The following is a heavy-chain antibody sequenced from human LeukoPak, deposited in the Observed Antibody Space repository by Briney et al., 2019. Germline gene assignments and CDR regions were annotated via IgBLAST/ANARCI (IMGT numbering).Heavy chain of an antibody. CDR1: GGSFSGYY. CDR3: ARPPAYYDSSGYYPPYYYYYMDV. Sequence: PSETLSLTCAVYGGSFSGYYWSWIRQPPGKGLEWIGEINHSGSTNYNPSLKSRVTISVDTSKNQFSLKLSSVTAADTAVYYCARPPAYYDSSGYYPPYYYYYMDVWGKGTTVTVSS. D-gene: IGHD3-22*01. J-gene: IGHJ6*03. V-gene: IGHV4-34*01. CDR2: INHSGST.